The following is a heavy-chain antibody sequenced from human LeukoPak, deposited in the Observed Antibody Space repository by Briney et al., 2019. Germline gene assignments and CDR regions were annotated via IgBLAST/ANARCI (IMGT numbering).Heavy chain of an antibody. CDR2: IIPIFGTA. CDR3: ARIPPYGSGSYSYYGMDV. Sequence: GASVKVSCKASGGTFSSYAISWVRQPPGQGLEWMGGIIPIFGTANYAQKFQGRVTITADKSTSTAYMELSSLRSEDTAVYYCARIPPYGSGSYSYYGMDVWGKGTTVTVSS. V-gene: IGHV1-69*06. CDR1: GGTFSSYA. D-gene: IGHD3-10*01. J-gene: IGHJ6*04.